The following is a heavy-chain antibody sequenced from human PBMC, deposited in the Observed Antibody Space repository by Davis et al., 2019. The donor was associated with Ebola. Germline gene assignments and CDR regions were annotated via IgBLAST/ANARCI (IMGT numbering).Heavy chain of an antibody. CDR2: ISYDGSNK. D-gene: IGHD5-24*01. Sequence: GESLKISCAASGFTFSSYGMHWVRQAPGKGLEWVAVISYDGSNKYYADSVKDRFTISRDNSKNTLYLQMNSLRAEDTAVYYCARVSRWLQLNCDYWGQGTLVTVSS. CDR3: ARVSRWLQLNCDY. CDR1: GFTFSSYG. V-gene: IGHV3-30*03. J-gene: IGHJ4*02.